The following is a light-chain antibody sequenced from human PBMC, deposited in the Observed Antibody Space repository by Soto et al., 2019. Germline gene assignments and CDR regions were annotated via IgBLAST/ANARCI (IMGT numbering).Light chain of an antibody. V-gene: IGKV3-15*01. Sequence: EIVMTQSPATLSVSPGEIATLSCRASQSVGGNLAWYQQRPGRAPRLLIYDASTRATDIPARFSGSGSGTEFTLTISSLQSEDFALYYCQQYNNWPLYTFGQGTKLEIK. J-gene: IGKJ2*01. CDR2: DAS. CDR1: QSVGGN. CDR3: QQYNNWPLYT.